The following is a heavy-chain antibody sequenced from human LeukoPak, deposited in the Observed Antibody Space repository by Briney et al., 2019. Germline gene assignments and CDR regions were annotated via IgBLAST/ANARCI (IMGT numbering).Heavy chain of an antibody. J-gene: IGHJ3*01. Sequence: GGSLRLSCEASGVTFSIYVMSWVRQAPGKGPEWVSGISGSGGGTYYADFVKGRFAISRDNSKNTLYLQMNSLRAEDSAVYYCVQEGPRGLAFDVWGQGTRVTVSS. CDR1: GVTFSIYV. V-gene: IGHV3-23*01. CDR3: VQEGPRGLAFDV. CDR2: ISGSGGGT.